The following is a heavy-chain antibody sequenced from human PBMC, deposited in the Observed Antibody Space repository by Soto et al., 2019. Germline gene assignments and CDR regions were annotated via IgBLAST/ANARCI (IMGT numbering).Heavy chain of an antibody. D-gene: IGHD5-12*01. Sequence: SETLSLTCTVSGGSISSYYWSWIRQPPGKGLEWIGYIYYSGSTNYNPSLKSRVTISVDTSKNQFSLKLSSVTAADTAVYYCARDRRDVDMVASTLDNYYYYGMDVWGQGTTVTVSS. CDR3: ARDRRDVDMVASTLDNYYYYGMDV. J-gene: IGHJ6*02. CDR2: IYYSGST. V-gene: IGHV4-59*01. CDR1: GGSISSYY.